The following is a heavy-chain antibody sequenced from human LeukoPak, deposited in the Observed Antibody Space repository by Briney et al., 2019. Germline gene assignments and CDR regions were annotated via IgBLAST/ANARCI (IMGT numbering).Heavy chain of an antibody. CDR2: INHSGST. J-gene: IGHJ4*02. Sequence: SETLSLTCAVYGGSFSGYYWSWIRQPPGKGLEWIGEINHSGSTNYNPSLKSRVTISVDTSKNQFSLKRSSVTAAHTAVYYCATFNSAMAANDYWGQGTLVSVS. D-gene: IGHD5-18*01. CDR3: ATFNSAMAANDY. V-gene: IGHV4-34*01. CDR1: GGSFSGYY.